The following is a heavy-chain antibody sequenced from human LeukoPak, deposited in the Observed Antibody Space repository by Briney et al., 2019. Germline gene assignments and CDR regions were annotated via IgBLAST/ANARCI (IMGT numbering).Heavy chain of an antibody. CDR2: IRYDGSEK. J-gene: IGHJ4*02. CDR1: GLTFNNYA. V-gene: IGHV3-30*02. CDR3: AKDIDHFGPIDY. Sequence: GGSLRLSCAVSGLTFNNYAMSWVRQAPGKGLEWVASIRYDGSEKYNVDSVKGRFTISRDTSRNTVYLQMNGLRVEDTSIYYCAKDIDHFGPIDYWGQGTLVTVSS. D-gene: IGHD3-10*01.